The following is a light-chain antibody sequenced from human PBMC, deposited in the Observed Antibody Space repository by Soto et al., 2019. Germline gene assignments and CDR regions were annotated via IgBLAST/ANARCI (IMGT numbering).Light chain of an antibody. Sequence: EIVMTQSPATLSVSPGVRATLSCRASQRVGSSVAWSRQKPGQAPRLLIYSASTRATGIPDRFSGSGSGTEFTLTISSLQSEDFGVYYCQQYTNWPPITFGQGTRLEIK. J-gene: IGKJ5*01. CDR1: QRVGSS. CDR2: SAS. CDR3: QQYTNWPPIT. V-gene: IGKV3-15*01.